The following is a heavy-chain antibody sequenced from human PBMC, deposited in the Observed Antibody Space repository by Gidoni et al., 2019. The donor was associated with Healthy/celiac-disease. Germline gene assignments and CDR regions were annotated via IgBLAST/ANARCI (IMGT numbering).Heavy chain of an antibody. D-gene: IGHD6-13*01. J-gene: IGHJ4*02. Sequence: QVQLVESGGGVVQPRRSLRLSCAASGSPFSSYGMHWVRQAPGKGLEWVAFISYDGSNKYYADSVKGRFTISRDNSKNTLYLQMNSLRAEDTAVYYCAKVNIAAAGFDYWGQGTLVTVSS. V-gene: IGHV3-30*18. CDR2: ISYDGSNK. CDR1: GSPFSSYG. CDR3: AKVNIAAAGFDY.